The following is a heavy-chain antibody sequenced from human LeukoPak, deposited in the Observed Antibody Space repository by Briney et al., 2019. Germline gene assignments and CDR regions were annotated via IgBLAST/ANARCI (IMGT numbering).Heavy chain of an antibody. V-gene: IGHV3-48*03. J-gene: IGHJ3*02. CDR1: AFTLSSFE. CDR2: TRSSGSTI. CDR3: ARYPLNYDYVWGSYRSYDAFDI. Sequence: GGSLRLSCAVSAFTLSSFEMNWVSQAPGKGLEWVASTRSSGSTIYYTDFVEGRFTISRDTAKNSLCLQMNSLRAEDTAVYYCARYPLNYDYVWGSYRSYDAFDIWGQGTMVTVSS. D-gene: IGHD3-16*02.